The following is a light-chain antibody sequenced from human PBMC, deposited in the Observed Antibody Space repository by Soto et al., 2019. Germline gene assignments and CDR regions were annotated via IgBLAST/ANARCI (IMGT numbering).Light chain of an antibody. CDR1: SSDVGGYNY. CDR3: SSYTSSSTLVV. V-gene: IGLV2-14*01. Sequence: QSTLTQPASVSGCPGQSITISCNGTSSDVGGYNYVSWYQQHPGKAPKLMIYEVSNRPSGVSNRFSGSKSGNTASLTISGLQAEDEADYYCSSYTSSSTLVVFGTGTKVTVL. CDR2: EVS. J-gene: IGLJ1*01.